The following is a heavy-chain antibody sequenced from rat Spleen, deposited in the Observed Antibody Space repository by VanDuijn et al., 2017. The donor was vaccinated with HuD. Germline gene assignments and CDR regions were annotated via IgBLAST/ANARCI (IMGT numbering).Heavy chain of an antibody. V-gene: IGHV5S10*01. D-gene: IGHD4-3*01. CDR1: GFSFSDYN. J-gene: IGHJ2*01. Sequence: EVQLVESGGGLVQPGGSLILSCAASGFSFSDYNMAWVRQAPKKGLEWVVTIFYDGSRAYYRDSVKGRFTVSRDNAKSTLSLQMDSLKSEDTATYYCTTQGIIRIPLFDYWGRGVMVTVSS. CDR3: TTQGIIRIPLFDY. CDR2: IFYDGSRA.